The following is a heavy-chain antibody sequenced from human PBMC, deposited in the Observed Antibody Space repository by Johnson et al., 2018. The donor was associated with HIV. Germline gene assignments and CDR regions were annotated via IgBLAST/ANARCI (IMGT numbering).Heavy chain of an antibody. Sequence: QMLLVESGGGVVQPGRSLRLSCAASGFTFSTYGMHWVRQAPGKGLGWVAFISYDGSYKYYADSVKGRFTISRDNSKNTLYLQMNSLRAEDTAVYYCARALVDDAFDIWGQGTMVTVSS. CDR2: ISYDGSYK. CDR1: GFTFSTYG. CDR3: ARALVDDAFDI. D-gene: IGHD1-26*01. J-gene: IGHJ3*02. V-gene: IGHV3-30*03.